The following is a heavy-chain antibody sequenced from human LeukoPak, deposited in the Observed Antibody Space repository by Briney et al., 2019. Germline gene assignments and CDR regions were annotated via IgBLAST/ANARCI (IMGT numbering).Heavy chain of an antibody. D-gene: IGHD1-14*01. J-gene: IGHJ4*02. CDR3: ARHRATGTWSDFDY. V-gene: IGHV5-51*01. CDR2: IFPADSNT. CDR1: GYTFTHNW. Sequence: GESLKISCKVSGYTFTHNWIGWVRQKPGRGLEWLGVIFPADSNTAYNSSFRGQVTISVDKSIDTAYLQWGSLKASDSAIYYCARHRATGTWSDFDYWGQGTVVTVTS.